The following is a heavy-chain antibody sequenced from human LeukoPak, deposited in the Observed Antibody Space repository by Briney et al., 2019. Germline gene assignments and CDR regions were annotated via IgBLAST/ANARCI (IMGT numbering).Heavy chain of an antibody. CDR3: ARCYSSSCPDGFDP. CDR2: IYPGDSDT. V-gene: IGHV5-51*01. CDR1: GCIFTSYW. D-gene: IGHD6-13*01. J-gene: IGHJ5*02. Sequence: GGSLQISCKGSGCIFTSYWIGWGRQLPGKGLEGMGIIYPGDSDTRYRPSFQGQVTISADKSISTAYPQWSSLEASDTAMYYCARCYSSSCPDGFDPWGQGTLVTVSA.